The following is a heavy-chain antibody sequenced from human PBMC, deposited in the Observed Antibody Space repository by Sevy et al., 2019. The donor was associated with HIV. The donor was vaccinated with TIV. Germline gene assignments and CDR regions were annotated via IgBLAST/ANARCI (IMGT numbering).Heavy chain of an antibody. V-gene: IGHV1-18*01. CDR3: ATRIYYDSSAYYWSFEP. D-gene: IGHD3-22*01. Sequence: ASVKVSCKASGYTFTNYGISWVRQAPGQGLEWMGWISTHNGDTNYAQKLQGRVTMTTDTSTSTAYMELRSLRSDDTAVYYCATRIYYDSSAYYWSFEPWGQGTLVTVSS. CDR2: ISTHNGDT. CDR1: GYTFTNYG. J-gene: IGHJ5*02.